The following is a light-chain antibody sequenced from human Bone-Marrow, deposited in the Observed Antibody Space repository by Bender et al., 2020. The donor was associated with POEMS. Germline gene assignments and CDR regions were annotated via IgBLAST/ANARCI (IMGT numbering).Light chain of an antibody. CDR2: NTH. J-gene: IGLJ3*02. V-gene: IGLV8-61*01. CDR3: MLCLDRGSRWV. Sequence: QTVVTQEPSFSVSPGGTVTLTCGLDSGSVSTIYCPSWYQHTPGQSPRTLIYNTHVRSSGVPDRFSGSILGNKAALTITGAQTNDESIYYCMLCLDRGSRWVFGGGTKLTVV. CDR1: SGSVSTIYC.